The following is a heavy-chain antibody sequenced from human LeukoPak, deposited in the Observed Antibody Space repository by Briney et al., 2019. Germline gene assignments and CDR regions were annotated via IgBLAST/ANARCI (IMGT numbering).Heavy chain of an antibody. CDR1: GFTFVNYW. J-gene: IGHJ5*02. CDR2: MNGDGRST. V-gene: IGHV3-74*01. D-gene: IGHD5-12*01. Sequence: HPGGSLRLSCAASGFTFVNYWMHWVRQAPGKGLVWVSLMNGDGRSTDYADSVKGRFTISRDNSKNTLYLQMSSLRAEDTAVYYCAKAFSAYENWPPNWFDPWGQGTLVTVSS. CDR3: AKAFSAYENWPPNWFDP.